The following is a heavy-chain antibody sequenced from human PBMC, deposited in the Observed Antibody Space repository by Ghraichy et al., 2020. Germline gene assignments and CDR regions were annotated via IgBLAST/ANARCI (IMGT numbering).Heavy chain of an antibody. V-gene: IGHV1-69*13. CDR3: ARDQPGGSGSSDY. CDR1: GGTFSSYA. J-gene: IGHJ4*02. CDR2: IIPIFGTA. Sequence: SVKVSCKASGGTFSSYAISWVRQAPGQGLEWMGGIIPIFGTANYAQKFQGRVTITADESTSTAYMELSSLRSEDTAVYYCARDQPGGSGSSDYWGQGTLVTVSS. D-gene: IGHD3-10*01.